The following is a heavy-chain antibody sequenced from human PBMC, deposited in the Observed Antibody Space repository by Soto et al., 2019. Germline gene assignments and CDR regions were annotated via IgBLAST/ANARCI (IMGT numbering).Heavy chain of an antibody. CDR3: ARGRTVAAIVRGFDP. CDR2: IYHSGST. D-gene: IGHD2-15*01. Sequence: QLQLQESGSGLVKPSQTLSLTCAVSGCSISSGGYSWSWIRQPPGKGLEWIGYIYHSGSTYYNPSLKSRVTISVDRSKNQFSLKLSSVTAADTAVYYCARGRTVAAIVRGFDPWGQGTLVTVSS. J-gene: IGHJ5*02. CDR1: GCSISSGGYS. V-gene: IGHV4-30-2*01.